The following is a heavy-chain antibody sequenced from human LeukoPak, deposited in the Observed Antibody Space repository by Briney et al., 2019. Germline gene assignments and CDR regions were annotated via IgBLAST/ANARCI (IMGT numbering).Heavy chain of an antibody. D-gene: IGHD2-15*01. CDR1: GFTFSSYG. CDR3: ARERDSSAFDI. CDR2: ISYDGSNK. J-gene: IGHJ3*02. Sequence: GGSLRLSCAASGFTFSSYGMHWVRQAPGKGLEWVAVISYDGSNKYYADSVKGRFTISRDNSKNTLYLQMNSLRAEDTAVYYCARERDSSAFDIWGQGTMVTVSS. V-gene: IGHV3-30*03.